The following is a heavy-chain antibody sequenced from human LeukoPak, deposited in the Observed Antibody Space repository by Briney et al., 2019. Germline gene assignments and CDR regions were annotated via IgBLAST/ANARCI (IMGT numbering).Heavy chain of an antibody. CDR2: IYYSGST. Sequence: SETLSLTCTVSGGSISSYYWSWIRQPPGKGLEWIGYIYYSGSTNYNPSLKSRVTISVDTSKNQFSLKLSSVTAADTAVYYCARRRIAAAGGDAFDIWGRGTMVTVSS. CDR1: GGSISSYY. V-gene: IGHV4-59*01. D-gene: IGHD6-13*01. J-gene: IGHJ3*02. CDR3: ARRRIAAAGGDAFDI.